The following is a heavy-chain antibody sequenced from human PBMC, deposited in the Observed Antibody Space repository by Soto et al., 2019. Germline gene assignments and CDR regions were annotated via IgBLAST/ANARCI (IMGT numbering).Heavy chain of an antibody. CDR3: ATKPLGYCSGGSCPLDPTNWFDP. Sequence: ASVKVSCKASGGTFSSYAISWVRQAPGQGLEWMGGIIPIFGTANYAQKFQGRVTITADESTSTAYMELSSLRSEDTAVYYCATKPLGYCSGGSCPLDPTNWFDPWGQGTLVTVSS. CDR2: IIPIFGTA. D-gene: IGHD2-15*01. J-gene: IGHJ5*02. V-gene: IGHV1-69*13. CDR1: GGTFSSYA.